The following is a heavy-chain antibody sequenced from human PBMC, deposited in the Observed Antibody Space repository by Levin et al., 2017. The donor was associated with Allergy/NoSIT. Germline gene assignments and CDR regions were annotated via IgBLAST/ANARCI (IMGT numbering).Heavy chain of an antibody. D-gene: IGHD1-26*01. Sequence: HSQTLSLTCSVSGDYINNYYWSWIRQSAGKGLEWIGRIYKSDNINYNPSLNSRVTMSVDTPKNQISLNLNSVTVADTAVYFCARTVGFGWFDFWGQGILVTVSS. CDR3: ARTVGFGWFDF. V-gene: IGHV4-4*07. CDR1: GDYINNYY. CDR2: IYKSDNI. J-gene: IGHJ5*01.